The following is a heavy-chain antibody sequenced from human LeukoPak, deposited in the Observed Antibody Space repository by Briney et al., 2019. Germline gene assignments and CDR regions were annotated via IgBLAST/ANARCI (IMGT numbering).Heavy chain of an antibody. V-gene: IGHV3-30*02. D-gene: IGHD6-19*01. CDR1: GFSFSGYG. CDR2: IRYDGSYE. J-gene: IGHJ4*02. Sequence: GGSLRLSCAASGFSFSGYGMHWVRQAPGEGLQWMSFIRYDGSYEYYADSVNGRFTISRDNSKNTLYLQMDNLRPDDTAIYYCAGIAVAGLYWGQGTLVTVSS. CDR3: AGIAVAGLY.